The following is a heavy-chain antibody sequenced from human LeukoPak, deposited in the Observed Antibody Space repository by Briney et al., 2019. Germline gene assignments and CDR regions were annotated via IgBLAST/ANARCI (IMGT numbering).Heavy chain of an antibody. Sequence: PSQTLSLTCAVSGGSISSGGYSWSWIRQPPGKGLEWIGYIYHSGSTYYNPSLKSRVTISVDRSKNQFSLKLSSVTAADTAVYHCARDVGYSFGGPSNWFDPWGQGTLVAVSS. D-gene: IGHD5-18*01. J-gene: IGHJ5*02. CDR3: ARDVGYSFGGPSNWFDP. CDR1: GGSISSGGYS. V-gene: IGHV4-30-2*01. CDR2: IYHSGST.